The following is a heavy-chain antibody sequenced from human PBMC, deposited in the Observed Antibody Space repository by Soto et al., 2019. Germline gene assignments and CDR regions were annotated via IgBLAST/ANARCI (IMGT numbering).Heavy chain of an antibody. Sequence: GESLKISCAASGFTFSSYAMSWVRQAPGKGLEWVSAISGSGGSTYYADSVKGRFTISRDNSKNTLYLQMNSLRAEDTAVYYCAKDEEAAGGFDYWGQGTLVTVSS. CDR1: GFTFSSYA. V-gene: IGHV3-23*01. J-gene: IGHJ4*02. CDR2: ISGSGGST. D-gene: IGHD6-13*01. CDR3: AKDEEAAGGFDY.